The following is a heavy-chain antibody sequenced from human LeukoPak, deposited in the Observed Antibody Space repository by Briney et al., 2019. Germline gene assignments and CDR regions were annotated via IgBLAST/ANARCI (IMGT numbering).Heavy chain of an antibody. CDR1: GYTFTSYG. V-gene: IGHV1-18*01. CDR3: ARFERWTGTVYLDY. CDR2: ISAYNGNT. Sequence: ASVTVSCTASGYTFTSYGISWVRLAPGQGLEWMGWISAYNGNTNYAQKLQGRVTMTTDTSTSTAYMELRSLRSDDTAVYYCARFERWTGTVYLDYWGQGTLVTVSS. J-gene: IGHJ4*02. D-gene: IGHD3/OR15-3a*01.